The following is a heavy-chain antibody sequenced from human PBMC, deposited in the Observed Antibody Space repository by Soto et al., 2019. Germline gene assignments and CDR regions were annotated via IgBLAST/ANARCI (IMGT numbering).Heavy chain of an antibody. D-gene: IGHD6-13*01. CDR1: GGSISSYY. Sequence: SETLSLTCTVSGGSISSYYWSWIRQPAGKGLEWIGRIYTSGSTNYNPSLKSRVTMSVDTSKNQFSLRLSSVTAADTAVYYCARVFWSSSLSGLFDYWGQGTLVTVSS. J-gene: IGHJ4*02. CDR3: ARVFWSSSLSGLFDY. CDR2: IYTSGST. V-gene: IGHV4-4*07.